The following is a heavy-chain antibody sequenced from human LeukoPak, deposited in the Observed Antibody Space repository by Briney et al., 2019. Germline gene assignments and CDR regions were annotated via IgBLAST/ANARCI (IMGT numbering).Heavy chain of an antibody. CDR3: ARIYSSSWFLNWFDP. CDR2: IYHSGST. D-gene: IGHD6-13*01. Sequence: SETLSLTCAVYGGSFRGYYWSWIRQPPGKGLECIGTIYHSGSTYYNPSLKSRVTISVDTSKNQFSLKLNSVTAADTAVYYCARIYSSSWFLNWFDPWGQGTLVTVSS. V-gene: IGHV4-34*01. CDR1: GGSFRGYY. J-gene: IGHJ5*02.